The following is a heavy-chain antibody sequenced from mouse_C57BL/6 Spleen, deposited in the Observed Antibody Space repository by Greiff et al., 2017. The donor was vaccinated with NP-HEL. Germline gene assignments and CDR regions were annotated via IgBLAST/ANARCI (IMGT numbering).Heavy chain of an antibody. D-gene: IGHD2-4*01. CDR3: ARSSYDYDLAWFAY. CDR1: GYTFTSYW. Sequence: QVQLQQPGAELVKPGASVKMSCKASGYTFTSYWITWVKQRPGQGLEWIGDIYPGSGSTNYNEKFKRKATLTVDTSSSTAYMQLSSLTSEDSAVYYCARSSYDYDLAWFAYWGQGTLVTVSA. V-gene: IGHV1-55*01. CDR2: IYPGSGST. J-gene: IGHJ3*01.